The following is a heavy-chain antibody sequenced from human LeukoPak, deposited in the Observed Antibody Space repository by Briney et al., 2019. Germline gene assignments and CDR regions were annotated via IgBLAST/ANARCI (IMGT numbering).Heavy chain of an antibody. J-gene: IGHJ6*03. D-gene: IGHD1-26*01. CDR3: ARDRWELLSYYYYMDV. CDR2: IYHSGST. CDR1: GGSISSSNW. V-gene: IGHV4-4*02. Sequence: SGTLSLTCAVSGGSISSSNWWSWVRQPPGQGLEWIGEIYHSGSTNYNPSLKSRVTISVDKSKNQFSLKLSSVTAADTAVYYCARDRWELLSYYYYMDVWGKGTTVTVSS.